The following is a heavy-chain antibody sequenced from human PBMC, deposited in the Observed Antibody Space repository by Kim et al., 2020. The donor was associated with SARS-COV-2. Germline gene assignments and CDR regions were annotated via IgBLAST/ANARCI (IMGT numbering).Heavy chain of an antibody. CDR2: GVST. V-gene: IGHV3-43*01. Sequence: GVSTYYADSVKGRFTISRDNSKTSLYLQLNSLRTEDTALYYCARGSGSLDWGQGTLVTVSS. D-gene: IGHD3-10*01. J-gene: IGHJ4*02. CDR3: ARGSGSLD.